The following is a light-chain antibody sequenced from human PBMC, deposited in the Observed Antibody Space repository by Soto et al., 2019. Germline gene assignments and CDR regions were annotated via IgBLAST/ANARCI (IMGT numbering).Light chain of an antibody. V-gene: IGKV1-5*01. CDR1: QRMSTW. Sequence: DIQMTQSPSTRSAFVGDRGTITCRASQRMSTWLAWYKQTPGQAPTLLIYAASILNSGVPSTFNGNGSGTEFALTVSSLHPDDFATYYCLQYLTYPWTFGQGTKVDI. CDR2: AAS. J-gene: IGKJ1*01. CDR3: LQYLTYPWT.